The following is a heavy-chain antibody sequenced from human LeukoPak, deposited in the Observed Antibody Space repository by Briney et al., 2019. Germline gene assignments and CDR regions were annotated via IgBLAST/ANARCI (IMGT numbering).Heavy chain of an antibody. V-gene: IGHV1-18*01. D-gene: IGHD5/OR15-5a*01. Sequence: EASVKVSCKASGYTFTSYGIRWVRQAPGQGLEWMGWISAYNGNTNYAQKLQGRVTMTTDTSTSTAYMELRSLRSDDTAVYYCARVLRSTGWFDPWGQGTLVTVSS. CDR2: ISAYNGNT. CDR1: GYTFTSYG. J-gene: IGHJ5*02. CDR3: ARVLRSTGWFDP.